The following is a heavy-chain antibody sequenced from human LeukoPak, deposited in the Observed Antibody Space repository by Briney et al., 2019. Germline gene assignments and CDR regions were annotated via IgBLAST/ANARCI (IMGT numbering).Heavy chain of an antibody. V-gene: IGHV3-13*01. CDR1: GFTFSSYD. CDR2: IGTAGDT. J-gene: IGHJ4*02. D-gene: IGHD3-22*01. Sequence: GGSLRLSCAASGFTFSSYDMHWVRQATGKGLEWVSAIGTAGDTYYPGSVKGRFTISRENAKNSLYLQVNSLRAGDTAVYYCARDTGYYDSSGYRNWGQGTLVTVSS. CDR3: ARDTGYYDSSGYRN.